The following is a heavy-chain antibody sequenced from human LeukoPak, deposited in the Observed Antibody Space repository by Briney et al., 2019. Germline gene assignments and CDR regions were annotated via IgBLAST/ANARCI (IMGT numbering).Heavy chain of an antibody. CDR1: GGSFSGYY. D-gene: IGHD3-22*01. CDR2: INHSGST. J-gene: IGHJ4*02. V-gene: IGHV4-34*01. CDR3: ARGYYDSSGYYYSYFDY. Sequence: PSETLSLTCAVYGGSFSGYYWSWIRQPPGKGLEWIGEINHSGSTNYNPSLKSRVTISVDTSKNQFSLKLSSVTAADTAVYYCARGYYDSSGYYYSYFDYWGQGTLVTVSS.